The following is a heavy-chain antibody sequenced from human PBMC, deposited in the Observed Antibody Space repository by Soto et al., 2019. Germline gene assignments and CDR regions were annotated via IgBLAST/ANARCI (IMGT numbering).Heavy chain of an antibody. CDR2: MNPNSGNT. D-gene: IGHD1-26*01. CDR3: ASGRELLAYYYYGMDV. CDR1: GYTFTSYD. V-gene: IGHV1-8*01. J-gene: IGHJ6*02. Sequence: ASVKVSWKASGYTFTSYDINWVRQATGQGLEWMGWMNPNSGNTGYAQKFQGRVTMTRNTSISTAYMELSSLRSEDTAVYYCASGRELLAYYYYGMDVWRHGTTVTV.